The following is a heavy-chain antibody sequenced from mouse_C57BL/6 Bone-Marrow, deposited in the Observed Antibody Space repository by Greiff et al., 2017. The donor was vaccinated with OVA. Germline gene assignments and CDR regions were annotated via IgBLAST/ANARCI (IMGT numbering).Heavy chain of an antibody. CDR3: TYSNLFDY. D-gene: IGHD2-5*01. CDR1: GFNIKDDY. CDR2: IDPENGDT. J-gene: IGHJ2*01. V-gene: IGHV14-4*01. Sequence: EVKLQESGAELVRPGASVKLSCTASGFNIKDDYMHWVKQRPEQGLEWIGWIDPENGDTEYASKFQGKATITADTSSNTAYLQLSSLTSEDTAVYYCTYSNLFDYWGQGTTLTVSS.